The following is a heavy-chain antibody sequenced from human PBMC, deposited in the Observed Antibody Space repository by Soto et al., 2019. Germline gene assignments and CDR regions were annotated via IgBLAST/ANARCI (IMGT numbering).Heavy chain of an antibody. J-gene: IGHJ5*02. CDR3: ARGVGSGSYYNQYNWFDP. V-gene: IGHV1-18*01. CDR2: INTYNGNT. D-gene: IGHD3-10*01. CDR1: AYTFTNYG. Sequence: GASVKVSCKASAYTFTNYGIRWVRQAPGQGLEWMGWINTYNGNTNYAQKLQGRVTMTTDTSTNTAYMELRSLRSDDTAVYYCARGVGSGSYYNQYNWFDPWGQGTLVTVSS.